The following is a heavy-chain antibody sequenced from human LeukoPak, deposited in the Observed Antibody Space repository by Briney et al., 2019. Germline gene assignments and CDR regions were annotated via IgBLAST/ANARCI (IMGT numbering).Heavy chain of an antibody. V-gene: IGHV1-2*02. CDR3: ARDDRGIAVAGP. CDR1: GYTFTGYY. CDR2: INPNSGGT. J-gene: IGHJ4*02. D-gene: IGHD6-19*01. Sequence: ASVKVSCKASGYTFTGYYMHWVRQAPGQGLEWMGWINPNSGGTNYAQKFQGRVTITRDTSISTAYMELSRLRSDDTAVYYCARDDRGIAVAGPWGQGTLVTVSS.